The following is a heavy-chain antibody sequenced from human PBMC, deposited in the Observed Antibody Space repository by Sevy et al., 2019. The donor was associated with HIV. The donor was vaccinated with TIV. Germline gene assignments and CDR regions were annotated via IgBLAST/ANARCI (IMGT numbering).Heavy chain of an antibody. D-gene: IGHD6-19*01. J-gene: IGHJ4*02. Sequence: GGSLRLSCAASGFTFTNYGMHWVRQAPGKGLEWVSGISNSGANTYYADSVRGRFTVSRDNSKNTVYLQLNSLRAEDTTIYYCAKEWTLLSDWYGEFDYWGQGTLVTISS. CDR2: ISNSGANT. V-gene: IGHV3-23*01. CDR1: GFTFTNYG. CDR3: AKEWTLLSDWYGEFDY.